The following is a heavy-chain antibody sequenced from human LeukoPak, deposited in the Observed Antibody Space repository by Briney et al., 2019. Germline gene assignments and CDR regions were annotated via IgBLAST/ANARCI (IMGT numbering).Heavy chain of an antibody. J-gene: IGHJ6*03. CDR2: IYSGGST. V-gene: IGHV3-53*01. CDR1: GFTVSSNY. D-gene: IGHD3-22*01. Sequence: GGSLRLSCAASGFTVSSNYMSWVRQAPGKGLEWVSVIYSGGSTYYADSVKGRFTISRDNAKNSLYLQMNSLRAEDTAVYYCARDDSGYPLDYYYYMDVWGKGTTVTVSS. CDR3: ARDDSGYPLDYYYYMDV.